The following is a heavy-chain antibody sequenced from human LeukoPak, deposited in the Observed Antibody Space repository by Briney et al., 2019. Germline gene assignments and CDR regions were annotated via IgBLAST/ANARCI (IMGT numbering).Heavy chain of an antibody. CDR2: IIPIFGTA. CDR1: GGTFSSYA. J-gene: IGHJ4*02. D-gene: IGHD3-10*01. V-gene: IGHV1-69*05. Sequence: GASVKVSCKASGGTFSSYAISWVRQAPGQGLEWMGGIIPIFGTANYAQKFQGRVTITTDESTSTAYMELSSLRSEDTAVYYCARAPTTWFGELQPDYWGQGTLVTVSS. CDR3: ARAPTTWFGELQPDY.